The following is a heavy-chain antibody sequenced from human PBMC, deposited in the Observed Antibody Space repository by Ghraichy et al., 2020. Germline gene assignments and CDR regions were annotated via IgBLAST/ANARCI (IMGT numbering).Heavy chain of an antibody. V-gene: IGHV2-5*02. D-gene: IGHD3-9*01. CDR1: GFSLSTSGVG. J-gene: IGHJ3*02. Sequence: SGPTLVKPTQTLTLTCTFSGFSLSTSGVGVGWIRQPPGKALEWLALIYWDDDKRYSPSLKSRLTITKDTSKNQVVLTMTNMDPVDTATYYCVHPSHYDILTGYYNDAFDIWGQGTMVTVSS. CDR3: VHPSHYDILTGYYNDAFDI. CDR2: IYWDDDK.